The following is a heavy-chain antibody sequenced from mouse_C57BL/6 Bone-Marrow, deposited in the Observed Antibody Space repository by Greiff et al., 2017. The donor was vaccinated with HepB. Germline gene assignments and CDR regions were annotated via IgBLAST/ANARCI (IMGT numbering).Heavy chain of an antibody. V-gene: IGHV5-17*01. J-gene: IGHJ2*01. CDR2: ISSGSSTI. D-gene: IGHD1-1*01. Sequence: EVKLVESGGGLVKPGGSLKLSCAASGFTFSDYGMHWVRQAPEKGLEWVAYISSGSSTIYYADTVKGRFTISRDNAKNTLFLQMTSLRSEDTAMYYCAREDYYGSSPFNYWGQGTTLTVSS. CDR3: AREDYYGSSPFNY. CDR1: GFTFSDYG.